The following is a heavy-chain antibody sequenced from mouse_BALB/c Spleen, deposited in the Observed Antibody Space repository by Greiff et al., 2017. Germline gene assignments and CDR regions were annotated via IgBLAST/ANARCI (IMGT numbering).Heavy chain of an antibody. D-gene: IGHD2-14*01. J-gene: IGHJ4*01. CDR3: ARDRYDAMDY. CDR2: INPYNGAT. Sequence: EVQLQQSGPELVKPGASVKISCKASGYSFTGYYMHWVKQSHVKSLEWIGRINPYNGATSYNQNFKDKASLTVDKSSSTAYMELHSLTSEDSAVYYCARDRYDAMDYWGQGTSVTVSS. V-gene: IGHV1-31*01. CDR1: GYSFTGYY.